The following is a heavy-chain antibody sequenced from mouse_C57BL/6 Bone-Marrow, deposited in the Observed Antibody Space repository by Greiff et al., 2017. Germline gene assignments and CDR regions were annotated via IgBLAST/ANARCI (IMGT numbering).Heavy chain of an antibody. CDR2: ILPGSGST. CDR3: GSSYGYYALAY. Sequence: VQLVESGAELMKPGASVKLSCKATGYTFTSYWIAWVQQRPGHGLEWIGEILPGSGSTNYNEKFKSKATFTADTSSNTAYMQLSSLTPESSALCYGGSSYGYYALAYWGQGTSVTVSA. V-gene: IGHV1-9*01. D-gene: IGHD1-1*01. CDR1: GYTFTSYW. J-gene: IGHJ4*01.